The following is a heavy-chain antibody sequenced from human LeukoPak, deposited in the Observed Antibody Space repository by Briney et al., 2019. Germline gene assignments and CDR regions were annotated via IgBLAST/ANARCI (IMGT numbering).Heavy chain of an antibody. D-gene: IGHD3-10*01. Sequence: GGSLRLSCAASGFTFVANAMSWVRQAPGKGPEWVSTISYYTGAFTYYEDSVRGRFTISRDNSRKTLYLQMNSLRAEDTAVYYCAKMFLPRGLGYYFDYWGRGTLVTVSS. CDR2: ISYYTGAFT. CDR3: AKMFLPRGLGYYFDY. V-gene: IGHV3-23*01. CDR1: GFTFVANA. J-gene: IGHJ4*02.